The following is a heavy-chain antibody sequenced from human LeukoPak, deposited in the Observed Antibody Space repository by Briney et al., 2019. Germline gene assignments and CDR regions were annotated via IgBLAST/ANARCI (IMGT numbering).Heavy chain of an antibody. V-gene: IGHV3-48*04. Sequence: GESLKISCKGSGYSFTSYWIGWVRQAPGKGLEWVSYISTSGRTIYYADSVKGRFTISRDNAKNSLYLQMNSLRAEDTAIYYCARLRNGNLDYWGQGTLVAVSS. CDR3: ARLRNGNLDY. D-gene: IGHD1-14*01. CDR2: ISTSGRTI. J-gene: IGHJ4*02. CDR1: GYSFTSYW.